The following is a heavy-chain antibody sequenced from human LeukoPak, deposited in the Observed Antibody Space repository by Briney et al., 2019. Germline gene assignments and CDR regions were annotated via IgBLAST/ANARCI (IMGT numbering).Heavy chain of an antibody. CDR2: INHSGST. J-gene: IGHJ5*02. CDR1: GGSFSGYY. CDR3: ARGGLGDFWSGYYFNWFDP. D-gene: IGHD3-3*01. Sequence: ASETLSLTCAVYGGSFSGYYWSWIRQPPGKGLEWIGKINHSGSTNYNPSLKSRVTISVDTSKNQFSLKLSSVTAADTAVYYCARGGLGDFWSGYYFNWFDPWGQGTLVTVSS. V-gene: IGHV4-34*01.